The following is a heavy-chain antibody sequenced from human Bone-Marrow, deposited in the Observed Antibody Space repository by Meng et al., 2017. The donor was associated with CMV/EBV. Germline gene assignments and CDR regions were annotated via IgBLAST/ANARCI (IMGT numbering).Heavy chain of an antibody. CDR3: ATTSNPNYGDYVSFSFVP. CDR1: GGTFSSYT. D-gene: IGHD4-17*01. V-gene: IGHV1-69*02. CDR2: IIPILGIA. J-gene: IGHJ5*02. Sequence: SVKVSCKASGGTFSSYTISWVRQAPGQGLEWMGRIIPILGIANYAQKFQGRVTITADKSTSTAYMELSSLRSEDTAVYYCATTSNPNYGDYVSFSFVPWGQGTLVPSPQ.